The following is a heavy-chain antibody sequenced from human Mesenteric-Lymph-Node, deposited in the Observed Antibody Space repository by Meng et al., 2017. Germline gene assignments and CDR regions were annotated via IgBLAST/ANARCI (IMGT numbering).Heavy chain of an antibody. CDR1: GFTFGDYA. V-gene: IGHV3-49*04. J-gene: IGHJ4*01. CDR3: SRVKDYHDTSGYYFPFDY. D-gene: IGHD3-22*01. CDR2: IRSKGYGGTA. Sequence: GESLKISCSASGFTFGDYAMSWVRQAPGKGLEWVGFIRSKGYGGTAEYAASVKGRFTISRDDSKSIAYLQMNSLKTEDTALYYCSRVKDYHDTSGYYFPFDYWGQGTRVT.